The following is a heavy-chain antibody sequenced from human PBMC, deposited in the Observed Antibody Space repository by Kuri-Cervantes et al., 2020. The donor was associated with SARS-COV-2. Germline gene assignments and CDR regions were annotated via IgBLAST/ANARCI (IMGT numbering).Heavy chain of an antibody. CDR2: IYHRGSS. CDR1: GYSISSGYY. CDR3: ARRGAGSSSAAFDI. J-gene: IGHJ3*02. D-gene: IGHD6-6*01. V-gene: IGHV4-38-2*01. Sequence: SQTLSLTCAVPGYSISSGYYWDWIRQPPGKGLEWIGIIYHRGSSYYNPSLRSRVTVSVDTSKNQFSLKLSSVTAADTAVYYCARRGAGSSSAAFDIWGQGTMVTVSS.